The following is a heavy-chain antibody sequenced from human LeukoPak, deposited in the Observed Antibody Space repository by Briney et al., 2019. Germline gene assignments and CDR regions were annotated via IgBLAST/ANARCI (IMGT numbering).Heavy chain of an antibody. V-gene: IGHV3-48*01. J-gene: IGHJ3*02. D-gene: IGHD3-3*01. CDR3: ARTYDFGRGPPGDAFDN. CDR2: IDARSGIT. CDR1: GFTFTIFG. Sequence: GGSLSLSCAASGFTFTIFGLNWVRQAPGKGPEWVSYIDARSGITYYADSVQGRFTISRDDARESVFLQMDGLRVDDTAVYYCARTYDFGRGPPGDAFDNWGPGTWVIVSA.